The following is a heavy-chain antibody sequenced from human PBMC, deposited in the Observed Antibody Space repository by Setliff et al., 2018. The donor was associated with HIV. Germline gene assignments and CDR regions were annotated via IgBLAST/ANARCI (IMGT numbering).Heavy chain of an antibody. J-gene: IGHJ4*02. D-gene: IGHD6-13*01. V-gene: IGHV3-53*05. CDR1: GFTVSGNL. Sequence: GSLRLSCAASGFTVSGNLMAWVRLAPGQGLEWVSGVHREGDTHYADSVRGRFTVSRDSSKNTVYLQMTSLGPEDTAVYYCAGRRADAASFDYWGQGTLVTVSS. CDR3: AGRRADAASFDY. CDR2: VHREGDT.